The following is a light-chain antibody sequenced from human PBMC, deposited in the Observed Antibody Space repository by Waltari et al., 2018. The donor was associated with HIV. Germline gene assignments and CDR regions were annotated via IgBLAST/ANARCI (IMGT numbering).Light chain of an antibody. CDR1: VRAISRQDF. CDR3: SSYASNNTFVV. V-gene: IGLV2-8*01. Sequence: QAALTQPNSVSGPPAQSVTVSRPGTVRAISRQDFVSSHQVRPDSVPKLIIYEVTMRPSGVPVRFSGSKSGNTASLTVSGLQTDDEADYYCSSYASNNTFVVFGGGTKLTV. J-gene: IGLJ2*01. CDR2: EVT.